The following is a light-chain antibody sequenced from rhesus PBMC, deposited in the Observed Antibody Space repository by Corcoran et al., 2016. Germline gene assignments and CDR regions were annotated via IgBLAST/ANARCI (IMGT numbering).Light chain of an antibody. Sequence: EIVMTQSPATLSLSPGERTTLSCRASQSVSSNLAWYHQKPGQAPKLLIYGASSRATGIPERCRGSGSGTSFTLTINSLEPEDVGVYYCQQDYIWALTFGGGTKVELK. CDR3: QQDYIWALT. V-gene: IGKV3-42*01. CDR1: QSVSSN. J-gene: IGKJ4*01. CDR2: GAS.